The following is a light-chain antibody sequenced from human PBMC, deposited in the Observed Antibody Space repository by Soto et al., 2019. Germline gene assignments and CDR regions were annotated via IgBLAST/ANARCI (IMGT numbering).Light chain of an antibody. CDR2: DAS. Sequence: DIQMTQSPSTLSASVGDRVTITCRASQSISMFLAWYQQKPGKAPKLLIYDASNSESGVPSRFSGSGSGTEFSLTISNLQPDDFATYYCQHYKSYPWTFGQGT. J-gene: IGKJ1*01. CDR1: QSISMF. V-gene: IGKV1-5*01. CDR3: QHYKSYPWT.